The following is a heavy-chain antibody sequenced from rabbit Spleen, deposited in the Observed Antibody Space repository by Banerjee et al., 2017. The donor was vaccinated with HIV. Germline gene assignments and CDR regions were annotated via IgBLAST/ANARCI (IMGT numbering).Heavy chain of an antibody. J-gene: IGHJ6*01. CDR3: ARDTGSSFSSYGMDL. CDR2: VAAGVSFTS. CDR1: GFDFSSDYL. D-gene: IGHD8-1*01. Sequence: QEQLEESGGGLVQPEGSLTLTCTASGFDFSSDYLCWVRQPPGKGPEWIACVAAGVSFTSYYATWAKGRFTISKTSSTTVTLQMTSLTAGDTATYFCARDTGSSFSSYGMDLWGPGTLVTVS. V-gene: IGHV1S45*01.